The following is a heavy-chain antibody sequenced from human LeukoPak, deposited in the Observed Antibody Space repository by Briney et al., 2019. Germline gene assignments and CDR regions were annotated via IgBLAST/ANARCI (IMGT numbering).Heavy chain of an antibody. Sequence: GGSLRLSCAASGFTFSSYEMNWVRQAPGKGLEWVSSISTSSSYIYYADSVKGRFTISRDNAKNSLYLQMNSLRAEDTAVYYCARDLEGVAGTASTFDYWGQGTLVTVSS. V-gene: IGHV3-21*01. CDR3: ARDLEGVAGTASTFDY. D-gene: IGHD6-19*01. CDR1: GFTFSSYE. J-gene: IGHJ4*02. CDR2: ISTSSSYI.